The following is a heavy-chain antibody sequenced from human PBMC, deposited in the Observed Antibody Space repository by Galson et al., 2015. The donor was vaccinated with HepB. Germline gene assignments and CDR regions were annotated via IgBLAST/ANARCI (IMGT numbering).Heavy chain of an antibody. J-gene: IGHJ4*02. D-gene: IGHD4-17*01. Sequence: SLRLSCAASGFTFDDYAMHWVRQAPGKGLEWVSGISWNSGSIGYADSVKGRFTISRDNAKNSLYLQMNSLRAEDTALYYCAKTYVAVTTLFGGFDYWGQGTLVTVSS. V-gene: IGHV3-9*01. CDR1: GFTFDDYA. CDR3: AKTYVAVTTLFGGFDY. CDR2: ISWNSGSI.